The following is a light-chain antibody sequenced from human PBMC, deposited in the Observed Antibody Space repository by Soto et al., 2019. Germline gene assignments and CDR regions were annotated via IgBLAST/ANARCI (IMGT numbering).Light chain of an antibody. CDR2: KVS. CDR3: MQASQFRT. Sequence: DIVMTQTPLSSPVTLGQPASISCRSSQSLVHSDGESYLSWLQQRPGQPLRLLLYKVSNPFSGVPYRFSGCGAGTDFSRKISRVEAEAVAVYYCMQASQFRTFGQGTRLEIK. V-gene: IGKV2-24*01. J-gene: IGKJ5*01. CDR1: QSLVHSDGESY.